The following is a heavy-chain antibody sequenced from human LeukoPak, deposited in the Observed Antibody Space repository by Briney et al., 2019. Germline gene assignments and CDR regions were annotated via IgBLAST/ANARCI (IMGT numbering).Heavy chain of an antibody. CDR2: IYYSRST. J-gene: IGHJ4*02. CDR1: GGSISSSSYY. CDR3: ARRVMVAAGWFDY. V-gene: IGHV4-39*01. D-gene: IGHD6-13*01. Sequence: PSETLSLTCTVSGGSISSSSYYWGWIRQPPGKGLEWIGSIYYSRSTYYNPSLKSRVTISVDTSKNQFSLKLSSVTAADTAVYYCARRVMVAAGWFDYWGQGTLVTVSS.